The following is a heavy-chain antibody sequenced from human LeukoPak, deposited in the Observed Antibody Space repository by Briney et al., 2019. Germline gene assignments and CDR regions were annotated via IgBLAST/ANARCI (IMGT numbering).Heavy chain of an antibody. Sequence: SETLSLTCTVSGGSISSYYWSWIRQPPGKGLEWIGYIYYSGSTNYNPSLKSRVTISVDTSKNQFSLKLSSVTAADTAVYYCAIHTRYYYDSSGSLQGDAFDIWGQGTMVTVSS. J-gene: IGHJ3*02. CDR1: GGSISSYY. V-gene: IGHV4-59*01. CDR2: IYYSGST. CDR3: AIHTRYYYDSSGSLQGDAFDI. D-gene: IGHD3-22*01.